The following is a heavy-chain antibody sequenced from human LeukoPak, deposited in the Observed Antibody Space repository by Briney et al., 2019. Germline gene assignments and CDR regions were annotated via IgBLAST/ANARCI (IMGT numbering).Heavy chain of an antibody. CDR3: ARAHNWKYGTFDY. CDR2: IRHDGSNK. J-gene: IGHJ4*02. Sequence: GGSLRLSCAVSGFTFSYYGMHWVRQAPGKGLEWVAFIRHDGSNKYYADFLKGRFTISRDNSKNTLYLQMNSLRVEDTAVYYCARAHNWKYGTFDYWGQGTLVTVSS. V-gene: IGHV3-30*02. CDR1: GFTFSYYG. D-gene: IGHD1-7*01.